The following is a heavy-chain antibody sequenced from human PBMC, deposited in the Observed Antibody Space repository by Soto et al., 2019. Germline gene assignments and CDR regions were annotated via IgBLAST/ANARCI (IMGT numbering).Heavy chain of an antibody. CDR3: ATERCSSTSCYLYYYYMDV. V-gene: IGHV1-69*08. CDR1: GGTFSSYT. D-gene: IGHD2-2*01. Sequence: QVQLVQSGAEVKKPGSSVKVSCKASGGTFSSYTISWVRQAPGQGLEWMGRIIPILGIANYAQKFQGRVTITADKSTSTAYMERSSLRSEDTAVYYCATERCSSTSCYLYYYYMDVWGKGTTVTVSS. CDR2: IIPILGIA. J-gene: IGHJ6*03.